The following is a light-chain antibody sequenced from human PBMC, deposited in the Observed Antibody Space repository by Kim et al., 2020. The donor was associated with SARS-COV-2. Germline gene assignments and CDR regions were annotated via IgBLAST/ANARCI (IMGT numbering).Light chain of an antibody. CDR3: QQYDKWPRT. CDR2: GAS. CDR1: QSVSSH. Sequence: GSPGGRATLSCRASQSVSSHLAWYQQKRGQAPRLLLYGASARPTGVPARFSGSGSGTEFTLTISSLQSEDFANYYCQQYDKWPRTFGQGTKVDIK. J-gene: IGKJ1*01. V-gene: IGKV3-15*01.